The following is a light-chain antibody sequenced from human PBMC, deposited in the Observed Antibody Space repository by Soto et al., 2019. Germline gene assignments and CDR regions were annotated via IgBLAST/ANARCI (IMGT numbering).Light chain of an antibody. Sequence: EFVLTQSPGTLSLSPGERATLSCRASQTVRNNYLAWYQQKPGQAPRLLIYDASIRATGIPARFRGSGSGTDFTLTISSLEPEDFAVYYCQQRSNWYTFGQGTKVEIK. CDR1: QTVRNNY. CDR3: QQRSNWYT. V-gene: IGKV3D-20*02. CDR2: DAS. J-gene: IGKJ2*01.